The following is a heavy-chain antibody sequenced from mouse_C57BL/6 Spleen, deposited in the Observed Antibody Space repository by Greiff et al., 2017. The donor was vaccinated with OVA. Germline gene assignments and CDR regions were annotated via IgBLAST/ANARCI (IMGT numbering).Heavy chain of an antibody. J-gene: IGHJ3*01. Sequence: VQLQQPGAELVKPGASVKLSCKASGYTFTSYWMQWVKQRPGQGLEWIGEIDPSDSYTNYNQKFKGKATLTVDTSSSTAYMQLSSLTSEDSAVYYCARQGSYYSNYAWFAYWGQGTLVTVSA. V-gene: IGHV1-50*01. CDR2: IDPSDSYT. CDR1: GYTFTSYW. D-gene: IGHD2-5*01. CDR3: ARQGSYYSNYAWFAY.